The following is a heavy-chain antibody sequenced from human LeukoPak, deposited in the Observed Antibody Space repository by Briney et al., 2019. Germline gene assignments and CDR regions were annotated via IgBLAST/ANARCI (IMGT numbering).Heavy chain of an antibody. V-gene: IGHV5-51*01. CDR1: GYSFISFC. Sequence: GESLEFPCKDSGYSFISFCFGWVGQMPGKGLAWMGIIYPGDSDTSGSPSFRFQVTISAVTSISPAYLQWSSLKASDTAMYYCTALTSLSDVWG. CDR3: TALTSLSDV. J-gene: IGHJ6*02. D-gene: IGHD4-17*01. CDR2: IYPGDSDT.